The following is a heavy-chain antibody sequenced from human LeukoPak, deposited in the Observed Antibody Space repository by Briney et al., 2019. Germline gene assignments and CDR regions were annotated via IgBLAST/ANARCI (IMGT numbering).Heavy chain of an antibody. CDR1: GFTFSDYY. CDR3: ARDEIRGYSYGYGDY. CDR2: ISSSGSTI. V-gene: IGHV3-11*01. D-gene: IGHD5-18*01. Sequence: GGSLRLSCAASGFTFSDYYMSWIRQAPGKGLEWVSYISSSGSTIYYADSVKGRFTISRDNAKNSLYLQMNSLRAEDTAVYYCARDEIRGYSYGYGDYWGQGTLVTVSS. J-gene: IGHJ4*02.